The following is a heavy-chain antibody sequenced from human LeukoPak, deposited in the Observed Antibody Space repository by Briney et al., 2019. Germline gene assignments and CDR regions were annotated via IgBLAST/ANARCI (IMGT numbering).Heavy chain of an antibody. D-gene: IGHD3-3*01. CDR2: ITSIGSTI. J-gene: IGHJ4*02. CDR3: MREDFWSGYSNYFDY. CDR1: GFTFSNYY. V-gene: IGHV3-11*01. Sequence: SGGSLRLSCAASGFTFSNYYMSWVRQAPGKGLEWVSCITSIGSTIYYEDTVKRRCATSRDNAKKSLYLQMNNLTAEDTGAYYCMREDFWSGYSNYFDYWGQGALVTVSS.